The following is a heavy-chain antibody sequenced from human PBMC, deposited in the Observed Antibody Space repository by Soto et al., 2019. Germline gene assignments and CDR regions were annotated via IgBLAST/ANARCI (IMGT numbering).Heavy chain of an antibody. CDR2: IWYDGSNK. CDR1: GFTFSSYG. Sequence: QVQLVESGGGVVQPGRSLRLSCAASGFTFSSYGMHWVRQAPGKGLEWVAVIWYDGSNKYYADSVKGRFTISRDNSKNTLYLQMNRLRAKDTAVYYCARDGYCSGGSCYSVPVFDYWGQGTLVTVSS. CDR3: ARDGYCSGGSCYSVPVFDY. D-gene: IGHD2-15*01. V-gene: IGHV3-33*01. J-gene: IGHJ4*02.